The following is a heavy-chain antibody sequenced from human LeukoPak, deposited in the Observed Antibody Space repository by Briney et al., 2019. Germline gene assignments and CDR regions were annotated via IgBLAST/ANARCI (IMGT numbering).Heavy chain of an antibody. CDR2: INPSGGST. Sequence: ASVKVSCKASGYTFTSYYMHWVRQAPGQGLEWMGIINPSGGSTNYAQKFQGRVTITADKSTSTAYMELSSLRSEDTAVYYCARLPSGSGFDYWGQGTLVTVSS. D-gene: IGHD3-10*01. J-gene: IGHJ4*02. CDR3: ARLPSGSGFDY. V-gene: IGHV1-46*01. CDR1: GYTFTSYY.